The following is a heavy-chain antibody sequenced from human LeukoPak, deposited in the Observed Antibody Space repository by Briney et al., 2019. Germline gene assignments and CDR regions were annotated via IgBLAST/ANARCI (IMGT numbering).Heavy chain of an antibody. D-gene: IGHD3-22*01. CDR3: ARPDSRGYYVFDY. Sequence: GGPLRLSCSASGCILRCYNKKWVRQTPGKELEWRSFISSSSSIIYYADSVKGRFTISRDNAKNSLYLQMNSLRDEDTAVYYCARPDSRGYYVFDYWGQGTLVTVSS. CDR2: ISSSSSII. V-gene: IGHV3-48*02. J-gene: IGHJ4*02. CDR1: GCILRCYN.